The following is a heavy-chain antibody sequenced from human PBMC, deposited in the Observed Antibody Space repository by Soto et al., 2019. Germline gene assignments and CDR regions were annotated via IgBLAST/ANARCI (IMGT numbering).Heavy chain of an antibody. V-gene: IGHV1-18*01. CDR3: ATLGDIVVVNMDV. Sequence: ASVKVSCKASGYTFTSYGISWVRQAPGQGLEWMGGIDAEDGRTIYAQKFQGRVTMTEDTSTDTAYMELSSLRSEDTAVYYCATLGDIVVVNMDVWGKGTTVTVSS. D-gene: IGHD2-2*01. CDR2: IDAEDGRT. J-gene: IGHJ6*03. CDR1: GYTFTSYG.